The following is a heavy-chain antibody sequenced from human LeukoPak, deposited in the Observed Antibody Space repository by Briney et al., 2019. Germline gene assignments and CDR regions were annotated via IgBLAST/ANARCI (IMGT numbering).Heavy chain of an antibody. V-gene: IGHV3-15*01. D-gene: IGHD2-15*01. J-gene: IGHJ4*02. Sequence: GGSLRLSCAASGFTFSNAWMSWVRQAPGKGLEWVGRIKSKTDGGTTDYAAPVKGRFTISRDDSKNTLYLQMNSLKTEDTAVYYCTTVEVVVRELQFDYWGQGTLVTVSS. CDR1: GFTFSNAW. CDR3: TTVEVVVRELQFDY. CDR2: IKSKTDGGTT.